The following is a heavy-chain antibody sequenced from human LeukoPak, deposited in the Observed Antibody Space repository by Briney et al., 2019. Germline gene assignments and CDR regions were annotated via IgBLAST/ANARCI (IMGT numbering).Heavy chain of an antibody. Sequence: PSETLSLTCTVSGGSISSSSYYWGWIRQPPGKGLVWIGSIYYSGSTYYNPSLKSRVTISVDTSKNQFSLKLSSVTAADTAVYYCARHPATGNPRFDYWGQGTLVTVSS. CDR1: GGSISSSSYY. CDR2: IYYSGST. J-gene: IGHJ4*02. D-gene: IGHD5-12*01. V-gene: IGHV4-39*01. CDR3: ARHPATGNPRFDY.